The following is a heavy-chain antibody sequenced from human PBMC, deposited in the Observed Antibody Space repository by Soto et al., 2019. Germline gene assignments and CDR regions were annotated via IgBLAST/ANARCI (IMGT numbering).Heavy chain of an antibody. V-gene: IGHV1-18*01. CDR1: GYTFTSYG. CDR3: AREPNYFDY. Sequence: QVQLVQSGAEVKKPGASVKVSCKASGYTFTSYGISWVRQAPGQGLEWMGWISAHNGNKKYAQKLQGRVTRTTDTSTRTAYMALRSLRSDDTAVYYCAREPNYFDYWGQGTLVTVSS. CDR2: ISAHNGNK. J-gene: IGHJ4*02.